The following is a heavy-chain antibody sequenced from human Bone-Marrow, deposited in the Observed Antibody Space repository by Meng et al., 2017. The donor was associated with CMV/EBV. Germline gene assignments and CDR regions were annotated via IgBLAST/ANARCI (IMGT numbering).Heavy chain of an antibody. CDR2: IGTVGDT. Sequence: GESLKLSCTASGFTFSTYDFHWVRQPPGKGLEWVSSIGTVGDTYSIGSEKGRFIISREDAKNSVFLQMNGLRDGDTVLYYCARDRSPTHFDYWGQGALVTVSS. CDR3: ARDRSPTHFDY. V-gene: IGHV3-13*01. J-gene: IGHJ4*02. CDR1: GFTFSTYD.